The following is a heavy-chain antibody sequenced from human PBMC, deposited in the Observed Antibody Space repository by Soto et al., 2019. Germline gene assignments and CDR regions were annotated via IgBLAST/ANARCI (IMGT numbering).Heavy chain of an antibody. V-gene: IGHV3-74*01. CDR2: INSDGSST. Sequence: GGSLRLSCAASGFTFSSYWMHWVRQAPGKGLVWVSRINSDGSSTSYADSVKGRFTISRDNAKNALYLQMNSLRAEDTAVYYCARGLYSGYANFDYWGQGTLVTVSS. CDR3: ARGLYSGYANFDY. CDR1: GFTFSSYW. J-gene: IGHJ4*02. D-gene: IGHD5-12*01.